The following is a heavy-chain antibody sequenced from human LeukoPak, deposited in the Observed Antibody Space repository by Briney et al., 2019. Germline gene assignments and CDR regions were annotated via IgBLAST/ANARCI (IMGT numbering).Heavy chain of an antibody. CDR2: ISSSGSTI. V-gene: IGHV3-11*04. D-gene: IGHD3-16*01. CDR3: ARGPVGGVSYNYYHGMDV. Sequence: GGSLRLSCAASGFTLSDYYMTWIRQAPGKGLEWVSYISSSGSTIYYGDSVKGRFTISRDNAKNSLYLQMNSLRVEDTAVYYCARGPVGGVSYNYYHGMDVWGPGTTVTVSS. J-gene: IGHJ6*02. CDR1: GFTLSDYY.